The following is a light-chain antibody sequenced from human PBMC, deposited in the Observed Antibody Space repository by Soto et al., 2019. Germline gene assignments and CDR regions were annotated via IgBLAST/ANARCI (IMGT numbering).Light chain of an antibody. Sequence: EIVLTQSPGTLSLSPGERATLSCRASQSVSSSYLAWYQQKPGQAPRLLIFGVSNRATGIPDRFSGSGSGTDFTLTISRLEPEDFAVYYCQQYDSSYTFGQGTKLEIK. CDR3: QQYDSSYT. V-gene: IGKV3-20*01. CDR2: GVS. CDR1: QSVSSSY. J-gene: IGKJ2*01.